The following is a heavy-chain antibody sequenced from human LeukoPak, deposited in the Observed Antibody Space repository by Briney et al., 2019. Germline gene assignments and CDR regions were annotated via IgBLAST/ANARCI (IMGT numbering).Heavy chain of an antibody. CDR3: ARARASGYDFFDY. J-gene: IGHJ4*02. Sequence: GGSLRLSCAASGFTFSSYAMHWVRQAPGKGLEWVAVISYDGSNKYYADSVKGRFTISRDNSKNTLYLQMNSLRAEDTAVYYCARARASGYDFFDYWSQGTLVTVSS. V-gene: IGHV3-30*04. CDR1: GFTFSSYA. D-gene: IGHD5-12*01. CDR2: ISYDGSNK.